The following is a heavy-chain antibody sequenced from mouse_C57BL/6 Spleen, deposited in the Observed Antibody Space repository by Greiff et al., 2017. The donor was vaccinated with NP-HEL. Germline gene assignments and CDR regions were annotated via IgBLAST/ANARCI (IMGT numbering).Heavy chain of an antibody. V-gene: IGHV1-81*01. D-gene: IGHD2-3*01. J-gene: IGHJ2*01. CDR2: IYPRSGNT. CDR3: ARWVYDGYYAYYFDY. Sequence: VQLQQSGAELARPGASVKLSCKASGYTFTSYGISWVKQRTGQGLEWIGEIYPRSGNTYYNEKFKGKATLTADKSSSTAYMELRRLTSEDSAVYFCARWVYDGYYAYYFDYWGQGTTLTVSS. CDR1: GYTFTSYG.